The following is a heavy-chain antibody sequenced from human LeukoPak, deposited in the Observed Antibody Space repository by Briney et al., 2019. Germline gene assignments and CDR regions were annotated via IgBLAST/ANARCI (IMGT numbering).Heavy chain of an antibody. V-gene: IGHV1-8*01. CDR3: ARLSQTPDYYSSGGYYYLGY. CDR2: MSPNTGRT. J-gene: IGHJ4*02. CDR1: RYTFSSYD. Sequence: EASVKVSCKASRYTFSSYDTNWVREAAGQGLEWMGWMSPNTGRTGFAQKFQGRLTMTRDTSISTAYMELSSLRSEDTAVYYCARLSQTPDYYSSGGYYYLGYWGQGTPVTVSS. D-gene: IGHD3-22*01.